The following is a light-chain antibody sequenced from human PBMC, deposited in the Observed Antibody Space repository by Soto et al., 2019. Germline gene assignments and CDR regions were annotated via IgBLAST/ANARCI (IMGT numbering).Light chain of an antibody. CDR3: QQSDTTPYT. CDR1: QYISTY. J-gene: IGKJ2*01. CDR2: FAS. V-gene: IGKV1-39*01. Sequence: DIQMTQSPSSLSASVGDRVTITCRASQYISTYLNWYQQKPGKAPKLLIYFASSLQSGVPSRFSGSRSGTDFTLTISSLQSEDVATYYCQQSDTTPYTFVQGTRLEIK.